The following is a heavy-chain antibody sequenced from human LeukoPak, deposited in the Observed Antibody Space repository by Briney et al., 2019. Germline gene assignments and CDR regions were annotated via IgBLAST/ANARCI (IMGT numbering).Heavy chain of an antibody. CDR3: AKESLVVPAAILDY. V-gene: IGHV3-23*01. D-gene: IGHD2-2*01. CDR1: GFTFSSYG. J-gene: IGHJ4*02. CDR2: ISGSGGST. Sequence: GGSLRLSCAASGFTFSSYGMSWVRQAPGKGLEWVSAISGSGGSTYYADSVKGRFTISRDNSKNTLYLQMNSLRAEDTAVYYCAKESLVVPAAILDYWGQGTLVTVSS.